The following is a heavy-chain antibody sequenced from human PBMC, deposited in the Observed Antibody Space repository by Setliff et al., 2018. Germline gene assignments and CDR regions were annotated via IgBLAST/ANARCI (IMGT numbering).Heavy chain of an antibody. J-gene: IGHJ5*02. Sequence: SETLSLTCTVSGGSISSGDYYWSRIRQPPGKGLEWIGYIYSSGSTYYDPSLKSRVSISVDTSKNQFSLKLSSVTAADTAVYYCARGRYCSSTSCYGGWFDPWGQGTLVTVSS. CDR3: ARGRYCSSTSCYGGWFDP. D-gene: IGHD2-2*01. CDR2: IYSSGST. CDR1: GGSISSGDYY. V-gene: IGHV4-30-4*08.